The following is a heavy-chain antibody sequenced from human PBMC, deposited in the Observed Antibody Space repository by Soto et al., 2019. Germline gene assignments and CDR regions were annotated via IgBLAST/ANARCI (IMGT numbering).Heavy chain of an antibody. D-gene: IGHD2-2*02. J-gene: IGHJ4*02. CDR2: IIPILGIA. V-gene: IGHV1-69*02. Sequence: QVQLVQSGAEVKKPGSSVKVSCKASGGTFSSYTISWVRQAPGQGLEWMGRIIPILGIANYAQKFQGRVTITADKSTSTADLELSSLRSDDTAVYYCARHHEGAEYPDYWGQGTLVTVSS. CDR1: GGTFSSYT. CDR3: ARHHEGAEYPDY.